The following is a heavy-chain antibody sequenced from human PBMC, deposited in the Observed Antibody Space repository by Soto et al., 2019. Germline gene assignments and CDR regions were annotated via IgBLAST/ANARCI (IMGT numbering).Heavy chain of an antibody. CDR1: GFTFSGSA. Sequence: EVQLVESGGGLVQPGGSLKLSCAASGFTFSGSAMHWVRQASGKGLEWVGRIRSKANSYATAYAASVKGRFTISRDDSKNTAYLQMNSLKTEDTAVYYCTAVRGEEDYSNYGMDVWGQGTTVTVSS. D-gene: IGHD3-16*01. V-gene: IGHV3-73*01. CDR2: IRSKANSYAT. CDR3: TAVRGEEDYSNYGMDV. J-gene: IGHJ6*02.